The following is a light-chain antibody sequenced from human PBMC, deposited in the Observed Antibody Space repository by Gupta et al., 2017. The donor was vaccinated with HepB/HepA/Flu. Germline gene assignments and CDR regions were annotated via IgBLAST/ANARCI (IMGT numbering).Light chain of an antibody. Sequence: DIVMTQSPLSLPVTPGEPASISCRSSRSLLSRNGYNYLNWYLQKPGQSPQLLIYLGSNRASGVPDRFSGSGSVTDFTLKISRMEAEDVGVYYCMQAMQTPITFGQGTRLEIK. CDR1: RSLLSRNGYNY. CDR2: LGS. V-gene: IGKV2-28*01. CDR3: MQAMQTPIT. J-gene: IGKJ5*01.